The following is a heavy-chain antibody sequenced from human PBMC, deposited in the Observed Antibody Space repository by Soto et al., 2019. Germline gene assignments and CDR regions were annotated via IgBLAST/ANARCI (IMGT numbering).Heavy chain of an antibody. Sequence: GGSLRLSCAASGFTFSNSDMNWVHQAPGKGLERVSGVSWNGSRTHYADSVKGRFIISRDNSRNTLYLQTNSLRAEDTAVYYCVKCDGSVSYCFYFGSWGQGTPVTVSS. D-gene: IGHD3-10*01. CDR1: GFTFSNSD. V-gene: IGHV3-35*01. J-gene: IGHJ4*02. CDR2: VSWNGSRT. CDR3: VKCDGSVSYCFYFGS.